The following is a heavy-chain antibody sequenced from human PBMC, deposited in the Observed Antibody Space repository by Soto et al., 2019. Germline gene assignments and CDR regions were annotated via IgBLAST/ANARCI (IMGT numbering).Heavy chain of an antibody. CDR3: ATEVIGSSGYDSDY. CDR2: FDPEDGET. J-gene: IGHJ4*02. V-gene: IGHV1-24*01. CDR1: GYTLTELS. Sequence: ASVKVSCKVSGYTLTELSMHWVRQAPGKGLEWIGGFDPEDGETIYAQKFQGRVTMTEDTSTDTAYMELSSLRSEDTAVYYCATEVIGSSGYDSDYWGQGTLVTVSS. D-gene: IGHD5-12*01.